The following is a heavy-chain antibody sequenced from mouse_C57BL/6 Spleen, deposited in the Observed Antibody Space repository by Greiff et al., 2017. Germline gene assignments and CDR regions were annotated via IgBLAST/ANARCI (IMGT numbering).Heavy chain of an antibody. J-gene: IGHJ2*01. CDR3: TRLSPYDYDAYFDY. Sequence: QVHVKQSGAELVRPGASVTLSCKASGYTFTDYEMHWVKQTPVHGLEWIGAIDPETGGTAYNQKFKGKAILTADKSSSTAYMELRSLTSEDSAVYYCTRLSPYDYDAYFDYWGQGTTLTVSS. CDR2: IDPETGGT. D-gene: IGHD2-4*01. CDR1: GYTFTDYE. V-gene: IGHV1-15*01.